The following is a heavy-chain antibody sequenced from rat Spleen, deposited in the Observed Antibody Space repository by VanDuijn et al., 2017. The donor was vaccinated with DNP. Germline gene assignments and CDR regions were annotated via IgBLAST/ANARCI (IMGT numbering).Heavy chain of an antibody. CDR2: VSSGGNT. CDR3: ARSQGYYYDGSYYPFAY. D-gene: IGHD1-12*02. CDR1: GFSLTNYA. Sequence: QVQLKESGPGLVQPSQTLSLTCTVSGFSLTNYAVGWVRQPPGKGLEWIAAVSSGGNTYYNSGLKSRLSISRDTSKSQVFLKMDSVQTEETAMYFCARSQGYYYDGSYYPFAYWGQGILVTVSS. J-gene: IGHJ3*01. V-gene: IGHV2S12*01.